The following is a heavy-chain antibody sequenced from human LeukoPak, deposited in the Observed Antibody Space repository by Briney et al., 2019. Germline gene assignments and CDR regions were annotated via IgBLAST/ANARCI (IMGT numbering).Heavy chain of an antibody. V-gene: IGHV3-23*01. CDR1: GFTFRNYA. Sequence: GGSLRLSCAASGFTFRNYAMHWVRQAPGRGLEWVSTIDGPTFRTHYADSVMGRFTISRDNSKNTLYLQMNSLRAEDAAVYFCTTWVGAHFDFWGQGTLVTVSS. J-gene: IGHJ4*02. CDR2: IDGPTFRT. D-gene: IGHD1-26*01. CDR3: TTWVGAHFDF.